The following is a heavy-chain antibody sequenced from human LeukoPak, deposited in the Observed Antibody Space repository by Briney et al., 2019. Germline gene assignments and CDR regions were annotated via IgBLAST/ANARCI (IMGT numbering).Heavy chain of an antibody. CDR3: ARGYSNYVDY. J-gene: IGHJ4*02. Sequence: SETLSLTCTVSGGSISSYYWSWIRQPPGKGLEWIGYIYYGGSTNYNPSLKSRVTMSEDTSKNQFSLKLTSVTAADTAVYYCARGYSNYVDYWGQGTLVTVSS. CDR1: GGSISSYY. CDR2: IYYGGST. V-gene: IGHV4-59*01. D-gene: IGHD4-11*01.